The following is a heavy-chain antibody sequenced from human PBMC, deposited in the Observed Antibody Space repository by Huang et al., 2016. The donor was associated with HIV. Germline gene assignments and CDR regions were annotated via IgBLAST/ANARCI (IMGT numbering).Heavy chain of an antibody. CDR3: AREYYYDNSGYYFDY. J-gene: IGHJ4*02. CDR2: IIPIVGTP. V-gene: IGHV1-69*13. CDR1: GGTFTTYT. D-gene: IGHD3-22*01. Sequence: QVQLVQSGAEVKKPGSSVKVSCKASGGTFTTYTITWVRQAPGQGLEWMGGIIPIVGTPNYAQKFQGRVTITADESTSTAYMELSSLRSGDTAVYYCAREYYYDNSGYYFDYWGQGTLVTVSS.